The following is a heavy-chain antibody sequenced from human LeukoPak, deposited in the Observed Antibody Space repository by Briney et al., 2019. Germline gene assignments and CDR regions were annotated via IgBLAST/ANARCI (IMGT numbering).Heavy chain of an antibody. CDR3: ATSITGTTYAFDI. V-gene: IGHV4-59*01. CDR2: IYYSGST. CDR1: GDSISSYY. Sequence: PSETLSLTCTVSGDSISSYYWSWIRQPPGKGLEWIGYIYYSGSTNYNPSLKSRVTMSVNTSKNRFSLKLSSVTAADTAVYYCATSITGTTYAFDIWGQGTMVTVSS. J-gene: IGHJ3*02. D-gene: IGHD1-7*01.